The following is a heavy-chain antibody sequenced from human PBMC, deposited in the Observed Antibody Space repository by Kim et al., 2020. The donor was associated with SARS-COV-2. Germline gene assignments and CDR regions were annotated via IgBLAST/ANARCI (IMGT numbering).Heavy chain of an antibody. D-gene: IGHD2-2*01. CDR2: INHSGST. J-gene: IGHJ4*02. V-gene: IGHV4-34*01. Sequence: SETLSLTCAVYGGSFSGYYWSWIRQPPGKGLEWIGEINHSGSTNYNPSLKSRVTISVDTSKNQFSLKLSSVTAADTAVYYCARVMGYCSSTSCYRPGGYFDYWGQGTLVTVSS. CDR3: ARVMGYCSSTSCYRPGGYFDY. CDR1: GGSFSGYY.